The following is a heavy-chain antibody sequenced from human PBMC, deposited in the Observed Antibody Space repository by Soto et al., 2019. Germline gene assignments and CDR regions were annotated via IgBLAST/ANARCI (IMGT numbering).Heavy chain of an antibody. CDR1: GASISSYY. CDR2: VYTSDYT. Sequence: SGTLSLTCIVSGASISSYYWHWIRQPPGKSLEWIGYVYTSDYTRYSSSLKSRVTISVDTSKSQFYLRLNSVTAADTAVYYCASPAGHPGDFFYHNGMDVWAQGTTVTVSS. V-gene: IGHV4-4*08. D-gene: IGHD3-10*01. J-gene: IGHJ6*02. CDR3: ASPAGHPGDFFYHNGMDV.